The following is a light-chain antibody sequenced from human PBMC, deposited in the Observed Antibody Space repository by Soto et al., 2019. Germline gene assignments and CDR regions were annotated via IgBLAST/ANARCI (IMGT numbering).Light chain of an antibody. CDR2: KTS. J-gene: IGKJ4*01. V-gene: IGKV1-5*03. CDR1: QSISGW. Sequence: DIRMTQSPSTLSASVGDRVTITCRASQSISGWLAWYQQKPGRAPKLLIYKTSTLDSGVPSRFSGSGSGTDYTLTISSLQPDDSATYHCQQYDSFSLNFGGGTKVEIK. CDR3: QQYDSFSLN.